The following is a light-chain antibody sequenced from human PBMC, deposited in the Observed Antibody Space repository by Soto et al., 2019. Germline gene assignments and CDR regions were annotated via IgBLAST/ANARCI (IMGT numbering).Light chain of an antibody. J-gene: IGKJ2*01. CDR2: AAA. V-gene: IGKV3-20*01. CDR1: HSVSSFY. Sequence: EIVLTQSPGTLSLSPGERATLSCRASHSVSSFYLAWYQQKPGQAPRLLINAAANRATGIPDRFSGSGSGTDFTLTISRLEPEDFAVYYCQQYGSLWYTFGQGTKLEIK. CDR3: QQYGSLWYT.